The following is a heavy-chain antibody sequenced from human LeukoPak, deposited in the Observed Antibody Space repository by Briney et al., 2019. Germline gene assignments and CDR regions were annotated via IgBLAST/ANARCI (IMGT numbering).Heavy chain of an antibody. J-gene: IGHJ4*02. Sequence: ASVKVSCKASGGTFSSYAISWVRQAPGQGLEWMGGIIPIFGTANYAQKFQGRVTITADEPTSTAYMELSSLRSEDTAVYYCAREFRAAMVPSIFDYWGQGTLVTVSS. CDR1: GGTFSSYA. V-gene: IGHV1-69*13. CDR3: AREFRAAMVPSIFDY. CDR2: IIPIFGTA. D-gene: IGHD5-18*01.